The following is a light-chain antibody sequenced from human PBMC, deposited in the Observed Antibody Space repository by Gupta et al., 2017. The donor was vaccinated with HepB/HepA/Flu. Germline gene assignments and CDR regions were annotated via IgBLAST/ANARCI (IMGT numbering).Light chain of an antibody. CDR1: QSVDSY. CDR2: DTS. Sequence: EIVLTQSPATLSLSPGERATLSCRASQSVDSYLIWYQQKPGQAPRLLIYDTSTRATGVSDRFSGSGSGTDFTLTISSLEPEDFAVYYCQHRRSWPMTFGQGTQLEIK. J-gene: IGKJ5*01. CDR3: QHRRSWPMT. V-gene: IGKV3-11*01.